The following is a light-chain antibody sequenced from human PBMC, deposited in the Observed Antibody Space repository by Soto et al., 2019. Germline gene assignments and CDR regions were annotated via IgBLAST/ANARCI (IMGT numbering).Light chain of an antibody. CDR3: SSYTRSRTYV. CDR2: EVS. J-gene: IGLJ1*01. CDR1: SSDVGAYNY. Sequence: QSALTQPASVSGSPGQSITISCTGTSSDVGAYNYVSWFQQHPGKAPKLLIYEVSNRPSGVSYRFSGSKSGSTASLTISGLQAEDEADYYCSSYTRSRTYVFGTGTKV. V-gene: IGLV2-14*01.